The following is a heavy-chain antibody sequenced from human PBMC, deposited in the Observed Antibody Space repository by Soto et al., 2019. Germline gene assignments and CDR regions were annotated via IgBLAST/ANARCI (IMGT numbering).Heavy chain of an antibody. CDR3: ARDRLAAAGWFDP. D-gene: IGHD6-13*01. CDR2: IYHSGST. J-gene: IGHJ5*02. CDR1: GGSISSGGYS. V-gene: IGHV4-30-2*01. Sequence: QLQLQESGSGLVKPSQTLSLTCAVSGGSISSGGYSWSWIRQPPGKGLEWIGYIYHSGSTYYNPSHKRRLTISVDRAKNQFSHKLSSVTAPDTAVYYCARDRLAAAGWFDPWGQGTLITVSS.